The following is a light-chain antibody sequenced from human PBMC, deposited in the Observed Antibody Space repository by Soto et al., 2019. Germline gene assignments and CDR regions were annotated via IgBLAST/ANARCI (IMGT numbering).Light chain of an antibody. CDR1: SSDVGGYDY. CDR2: EVT. J-gene: IGLJ1*01. Sequence: QSALTQPASVSGSPGQSIAISCTGTSSDVGGYDYVSWYQQHPDKAPKLMIYEVTKRPSGVSNRFSGSKSGNTASLTISGFQPEDEADYYCSSHTSGSTRVFGSGTKVTVL. V-gene: IGLV2-14*01. CDR3: SSHTSGSTRV.